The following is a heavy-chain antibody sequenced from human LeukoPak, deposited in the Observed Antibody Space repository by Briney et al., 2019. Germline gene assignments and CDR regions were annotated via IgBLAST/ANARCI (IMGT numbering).Heavy chain of an antibody. CDR2: ISYGATNK. CDR1: GFTFSSYT. CDR3: ARDQDVAAAGTWGSLDY. J-gene: IGHJ4*02. Sequence: GGSLRLSCAASGFTFSSYTMNWVRQAPGKGPEWVAVISYGATNKYYTDSVKGRFTISRDNSKDTLYLQMNSLRAEDTAVYYCARDQDVAAAGTWGSLDYWGQGTLVTVSS. V-gene: IGHV3-30*03. D-gene: IGHD6-13*01.